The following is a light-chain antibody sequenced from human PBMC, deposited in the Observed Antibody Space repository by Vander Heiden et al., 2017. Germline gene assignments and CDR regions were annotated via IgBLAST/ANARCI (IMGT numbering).Light chain of an antibody. CDR1: QSLLHSNGYNY. V-gene: IGKV2-28*01. CDR3: MQSLHNA. Sequence: DIVMTQSPLSLPVTPGEPASISCRSSQSLLHSNGYNYLDWDLQKPGQSPQLLIYLGSNRDSGVHDRFSGSGSGTDFTLKSSRVEAEDVGVYYLMQSLHNAFGGGTKVEIK. J-gene: IGKJ4*01. CDR2: LGS.